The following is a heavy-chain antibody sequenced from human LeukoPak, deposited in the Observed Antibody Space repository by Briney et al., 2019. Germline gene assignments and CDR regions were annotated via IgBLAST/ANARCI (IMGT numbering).Heavy chain of an antibody. D-gene: IGHD5-18*01. CDR2: ISGDSTGT. Sequence: GGSLRLSCVASGFTFSSYTMTWVRQAPGEGLEWVSGISGDSTGTYYADSVKGRCTISRDNSKNTLYLQMNSLRAEDTAVYYCAKRDSAGLYYFVNWGQGTLVTVSS. CDR1: GFTFSSYT. J-gene: IGHJ4*02. CDR3: AKRDSAGLYYFVN. V-gene: IGHV3-23*01.